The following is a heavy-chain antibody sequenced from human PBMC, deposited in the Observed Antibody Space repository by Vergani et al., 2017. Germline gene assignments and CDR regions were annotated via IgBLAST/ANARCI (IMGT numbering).Heavy chain of an antibody. V-gene: IGHV4-31*11. D-gene: IGHD3-9*01. J-gene: IGHJ3*02. Sequence: QVQLQQWGAGLLKPSETLSLTCAVYGGSISTGSYYWNWIRQHPGKGLEWIGYIYYTGSTSYNPSLKTRVTISVDTFKNQFSLKLSSVTAADTAVYYCARDSLIRYFDWLWPSDAFDIWGQGTMVTVSS. CDR1: GGSISTGSYY. CDR3: ARDSLIRYFDWLWPSDAFDI. CDR2: IYYTGST.